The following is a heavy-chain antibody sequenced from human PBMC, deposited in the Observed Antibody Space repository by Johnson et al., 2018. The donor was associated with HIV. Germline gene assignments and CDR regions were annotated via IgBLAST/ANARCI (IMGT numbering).Heavy chain of an antibody. V-gene: IGHV3-30*04. CDR1: GFTFSSYA. J-gene: IGHJ3*02. D-gene: IGHD3-16*01. Sequence: QVQLVESGGGVVQPGRSLRLSCAASGFTFSSYAMHWVRQAPGKGLEWVAVISYDGSNKYYADSVKGRFTISRDNSKNTLHLQINSLRAEDTAVYYCAKGLIMIVFGGGLAHDAFDMWGQGTMVTVSS. CDR3: AKGLIMIVFGGGLAHDAFDM. CDR2: ISYDGSNK.